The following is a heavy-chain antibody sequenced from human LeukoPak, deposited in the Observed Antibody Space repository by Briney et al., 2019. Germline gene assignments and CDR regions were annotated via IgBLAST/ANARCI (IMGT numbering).Heavy chain of an antibody. Sequence: PGGSLRLSCAASGFTFTSYAMSWVRQAPGKGLEWVSVVSGSGDRTYYADSVKGRFTISRDNSKNTLFLQMNSLRAEDTAVYYCAKDRSTRWYNWFDPWGQGTLVTDSA. CDR1: GFTFTSYA. V-gene: IGHV3-23*01. J-gene: IGHJ5*02. D-gene: IGHD6-13*01. CDR3: AKDRSTRWYNWFDP. CDR2: VSGSGDRT.